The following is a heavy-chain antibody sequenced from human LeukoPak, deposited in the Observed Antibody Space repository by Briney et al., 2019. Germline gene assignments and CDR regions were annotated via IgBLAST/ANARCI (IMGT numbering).Heavy chain of an antibody. J-gene: IGHJ4*02. D-gene: IGHD3-10*01. V-gene: IGHV4-61*02. CDR1: GGSISSGSYY. CDR2: IYTSEST. CDR3: ARGLWFGDENPPYFDY. Sequence: PSETLSLTCTVSGGSISSGSYYWSWIRQPAGKGLEWIGRIYTSESTNYNPSLKSRVTISVDTSRNQFSLKLSSVTAADTAVYYCARGLWFGDENPPYFDYWGQGILVTVSS.